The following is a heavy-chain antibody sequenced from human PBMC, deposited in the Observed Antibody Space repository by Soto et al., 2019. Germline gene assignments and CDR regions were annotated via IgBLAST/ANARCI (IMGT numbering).Heavy chain of an antibody. CDR3: ARPGAMVSPAGMDV. D-gene: IGHD5-18*01. Sequence: PGESVKISCXGSGYSFTSYWISWVRQMPGKGLEWMGRIDPSDSYTNYSPSFQGHVTISADKSISTAYLQWSSLKASDTAMYYCARPGAMVSPAGMDVWGQGTTVTVSS. CDR1: GYSFTSYW. J-gene: IGHJ6*02. CDR2: IDPSDSYT. V-gene: IGHV5-10-1*01.